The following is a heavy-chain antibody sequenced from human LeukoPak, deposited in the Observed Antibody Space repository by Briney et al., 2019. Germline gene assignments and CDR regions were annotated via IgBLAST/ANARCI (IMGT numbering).Heavy chain of an antibody. D-gene: IGHD5-24*01. Sequence: GGSLRLSCAGSGFMLSSYWMSWVRQAPGKGLEWVANIKQDGSEKYYVDSVKGRFTISRDNAKNSLYLQMNRLRAEDTAVYYCAKDSIEMATTEYYFDYWGQGTLVTVSS. CDR2: IKQDGSEK. CDR1: GFMLSSYW. J-gene: IGHJ4*02. V-gene: IGHV3-7*01. CDR3: AKDSIEMATTEYYFDY.